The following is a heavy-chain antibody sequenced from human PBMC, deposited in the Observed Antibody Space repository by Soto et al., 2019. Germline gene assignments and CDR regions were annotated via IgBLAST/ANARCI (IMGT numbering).Heavy chain of an antibody. Sequence: EVHLDESGGGSVQPGGSLRLSCVASGFTFSDYWMSWVRQVPGRGPEWLANIKHDGNEKYYVDFVKGRFTISRDNAKNSLLLQMNSMRVEDTAVYYCAWGTYHYGSGSPFDYWGQGTLVTVSS. D-gene: IGHD3-10*01. J-gene: IGHJ4*02. CDR1: GFTFSDYW. CDR3: AWGTYHYGSGSPFDY. V-gene: IGHV3-7*04. CDR2: IKHDGNEK.